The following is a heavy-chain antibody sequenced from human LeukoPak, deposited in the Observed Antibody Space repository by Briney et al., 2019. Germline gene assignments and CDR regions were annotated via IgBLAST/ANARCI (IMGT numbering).Heavy chain of an antibody. V-gene: IGHV4-4*07. CDR1: GGSINNYY. CDR2: IYTRGST. CDR3: ARGRYCSADICSGGDAFDI. D-gene: IGHD2-15*01. Sequence: PSETLSLTCTVSGGSINNYYWRWIRQPAGKGLEWIGRIYTRGSTNYNPSLKSRVTMSVDTSKTQLSLKLSSVTAADTAVYYCARGRYCSADICSGGDAFDIWGQGTMVSVSS. J-gene: IGHJ3*02.